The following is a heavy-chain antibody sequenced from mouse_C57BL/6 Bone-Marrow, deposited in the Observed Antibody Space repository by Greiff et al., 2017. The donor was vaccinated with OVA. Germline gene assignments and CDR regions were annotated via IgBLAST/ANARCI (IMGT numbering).Heavy chain of an antibody. CDR1: GYTFTSYW. CDR2: IDPSDSYT. CDR3: ARPLLTTVVAPYAMDY. D-gene: IGHD1-1*01. Sequence: QVQLKQPGAELVMPGASVKLSCKASGYTFTSYWMHWVKQRPGQGLEWIGEIDPSDSYTNYNQKFKGKSTLTVDTSSSTAYMQLSSLTSEDAAVYYCARPLLTTVVAPYAMDYWGQGTSVTVAS. V-gene: IGHV1-69*01. J-gene: IGHJ4*01.